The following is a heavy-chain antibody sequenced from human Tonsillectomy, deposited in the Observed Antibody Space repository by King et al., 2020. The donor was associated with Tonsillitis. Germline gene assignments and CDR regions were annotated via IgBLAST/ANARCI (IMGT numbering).Heavy chain of an antibody. J-gene: IGHJ4*02. CDR2: IMPIYAST. CDR3: CREGLPHPFRRGFCDS. V-gene: IGHV1-69*14. D-gene: IGHD3-3*02. CDR1: RGIGNGYA. Sequence: QLVQSGAEVKKPGSSLKVSCLAPRGIGNGYAISWVRQAPGQGLEWMGAIMPIYASTGYAQKFHGRLTISADRPRTTAYMELRSLRSSDTATYYCCREGLPHPFRRGFCDSWGQGTLVIVSS.